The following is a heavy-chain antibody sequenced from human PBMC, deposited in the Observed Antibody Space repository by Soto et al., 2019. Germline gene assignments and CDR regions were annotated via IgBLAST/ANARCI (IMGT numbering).Heavy chain of an antibody. CDR3: ARQGWGYKFDY. CDR1: GCSFTSYW. CDR2: IDPSDSYT. J-gene: IGHJ4*02. D-gene: IGHD3-10*01. Sequence: LVESLMISCKGSGCSFTSYWISWVRQMPGKGLEWMGRIDPSDSYTNYSPSFQGHVTISADKSISTAYLQWSSLKASDTAMYYCARQGWGYKFDYWGQGTLVTVSS. V-gene: IGHV5-10-1*01.